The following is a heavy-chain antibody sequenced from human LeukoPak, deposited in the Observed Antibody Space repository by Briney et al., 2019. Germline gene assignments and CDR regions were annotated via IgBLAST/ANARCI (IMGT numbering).Heavy chain of an antibody. CDR3: ARDRYGTGSYDY. D-gene: IGHD3-10*01. CDR1: GYTFTGYG. V-gene: IGHV1-18*04. Sequence: GASVKVSCKASGYTFTGYGISWVRQAPGQGLEWMGWSSDYNGHKNYAQRLQGRVTMTTDTSTNIAYIELGSLIPDDTAVYYCARDRYGTGSYDYWGQGTLVAVSS. CDR2: SSDYNGHK. J-gene: IGHJ4*02.